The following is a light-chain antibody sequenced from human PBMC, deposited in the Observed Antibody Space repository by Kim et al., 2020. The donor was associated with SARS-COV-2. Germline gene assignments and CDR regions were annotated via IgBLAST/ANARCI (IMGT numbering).Light chain of an antibody. Sequence: GQRVTISCSGSSSNIGSNYVYWYQQLPGTAPKLLIYSNNQRPSRVPDRFSGSKSGTSASLAISGLRSEDEADYYCAAWDDSLSGWVFGGGTQLTVL. V-gene: IGLV1-47*01. CDR1: SSNIGSNY. CDR3: AAWDDSLSGWV. CDR2: SNN. J-gene: IGLJ3*02.